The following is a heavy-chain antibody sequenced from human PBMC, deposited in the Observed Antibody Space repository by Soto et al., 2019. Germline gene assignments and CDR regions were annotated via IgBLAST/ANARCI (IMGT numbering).Heavy chain of an antibody. CDR1: GGSISSGGYY. V-gene: IGHV4-31*03. CDR2: IYYSGST. D-gene: IGHD3-9*01. Sequence: SETLSLTCTVSGGSISSGGYYWSWIRQHPGKGLEWIGYIYYSGSTYYNPSLKSRVTISVDTSKNQFSLKLSSVTAADTAVYYCARDSSYDIHWFDPWGQGTLVTVSS. J-gene: IGHJ5*02. CDR3: ARDSSYDIHWFDP.